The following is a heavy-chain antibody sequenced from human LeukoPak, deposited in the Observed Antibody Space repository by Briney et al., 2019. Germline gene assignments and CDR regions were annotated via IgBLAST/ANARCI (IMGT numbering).Heavy chain of an antibody. CDR3: ARDQGDSSSLDY. V-gene: IGHV4-39*07. J-gene: IGHJ4*02. CDR2: IYYSGST. D-gene: IGHD6-13*01. Sequence: PSETLSLTCTVSGGSISSSSYYWGWIRQPPGKGLEWIGNIYYSGSTYYNPSLKSRVTISVDTSKNQFSLKLSSVTAADTAVYYCARDQGDSSSLDYWGQGTLVTVSS. CDR1: GGSISSSSYY.